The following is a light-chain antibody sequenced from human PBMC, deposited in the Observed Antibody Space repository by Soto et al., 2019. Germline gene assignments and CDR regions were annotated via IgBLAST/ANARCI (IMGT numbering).Light chain of an antibody. CDR2: DVS. CDR1: SRDIGGYNY. V-gene: IGLV2-14*01. Sequence: QSVLTQPASVSGSPGQSITISCTGTSRDIGGYNYVSWHQQHPGKAPKVIIYDVSTRPSGLSNRFSGSKSGNTASLTISGLQAEDEADYFCSSYASTSTLVVFGGGTKVTVL. CDR3: SSYASTSTLVV. J-gene: IGLJ2*01.